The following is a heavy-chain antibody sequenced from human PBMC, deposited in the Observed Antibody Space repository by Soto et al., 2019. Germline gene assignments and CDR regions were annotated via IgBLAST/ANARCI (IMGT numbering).Heavy chain of an antibody. D-gene: IGHD2-15*01. CDR2: IYHSGST. J-gene: IGHJ5*02. Sequence: PSETLSLTCAVSGGSISSGGYSWSWIRQPPGKGLEWIGYIYHSGSTYYNPSLKSRVTISVDRSRNQFSLKLSSVTAADTAVYYCARSNDEIVVWFDPWGQGTLVTVSS. CDR3: ARSNDEIVVWFDP. V-gene: IGHV4-30-2*01. CDR1: GGSISSGGYS.